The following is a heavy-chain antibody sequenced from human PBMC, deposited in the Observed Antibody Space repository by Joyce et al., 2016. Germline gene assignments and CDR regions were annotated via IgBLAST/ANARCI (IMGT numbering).Heavy chain of an antibody. CDR3: ARPFISSGADD. CDR1: GENFNSYW. D-gene: IGHD6-19*01. Sequence: EVQLVQSGAEVKKPGESLKISCKVSGENFNSYWIGWVRQMPGKGLEWMELIYPSDSDTRYSPSFQGQVTISADKSISTAYLQWSSLKASDTAIYYCARPFISSGADDWGQGTLVTVSS. J-gene: IGHJ4*02. CDR2: IYPSDSDT. V-gene: IGHV5-51*01.